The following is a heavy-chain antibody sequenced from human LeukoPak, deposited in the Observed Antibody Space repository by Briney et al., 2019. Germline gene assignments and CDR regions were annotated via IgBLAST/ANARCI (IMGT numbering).Heavy chain of an antibody. Sequence: GGSLRLSCAASGFTFSSYGMHWVRQAPGKGLEWVAFIRYDGSNKYYADSVKGRFTISRDNSKDTLYLQMNSLRAEDTAVYYCAKDGGGYYPSYYYYMDVWGKGTTVTISS. D-gene: IGHD3-22*01. V-gene: IGHV3-30*02. J-gene: IGHJ6*03. CDR3: AKDGGGYYPSYYYYMDV. CDR1: GFTFSSYG. CDR2: IRYDGSNK.